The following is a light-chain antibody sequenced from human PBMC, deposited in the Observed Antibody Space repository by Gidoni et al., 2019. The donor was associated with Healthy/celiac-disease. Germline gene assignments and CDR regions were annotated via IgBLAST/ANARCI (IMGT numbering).Light chain of an antibody. CDR3: CSYAGSSTWV. Sequence: QSALTQPATVSGSPGPAITISCTGTSSDVGSYNLVSWYQQHPGKAPKLMIYEGSKRPSGVSNRFSGSKSGNTASLTITGLQAEDEADYYGCSYAGSSTWVFGGGTKLT. CDR1: SSDVGSYNL. J-gene: IGLJ2*01. V-gene: IGLV2-23*01. CDR2: EGS.